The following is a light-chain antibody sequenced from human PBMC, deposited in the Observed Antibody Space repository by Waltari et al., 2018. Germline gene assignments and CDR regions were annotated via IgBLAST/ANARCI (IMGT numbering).Light chain of an antibody. V-gene: IGLV3-1*01. J-gene: IGLJ2*01. CDR3: QTWVNGTVI. CDR1: KLGSRS. CDR2: QAK. Sequence: SYELTQPPSVSVSPGQTVTITCSGDKLGSRSTCWYQQRAGQSPIMVIFQAKKRPTGIPELFSGSNSGNTAALTISGAQSMDEADYYCQTWVNGTVIFGGGTKVTVL.